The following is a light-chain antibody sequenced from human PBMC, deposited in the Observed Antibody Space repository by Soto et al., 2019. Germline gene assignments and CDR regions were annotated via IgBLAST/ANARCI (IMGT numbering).Light chain of an antibody. CDR1: QSLVHSDGNTY. J-gene: IGKJ1*01. V-gene: IGKV2-30*02. CDR2: KVS. Sequence: DVVLTQSPLSLPVTLGQPASISCRSSQSLVHSDGNTYLNWFQQRPGQSPRRLIYKVSDRDSGVPDRFSGSGSGTDFTLILSRVEAEDVGVYYCMQGTHWPPTFGQGTKVEIK. CDR3: MQGTHWPPT.